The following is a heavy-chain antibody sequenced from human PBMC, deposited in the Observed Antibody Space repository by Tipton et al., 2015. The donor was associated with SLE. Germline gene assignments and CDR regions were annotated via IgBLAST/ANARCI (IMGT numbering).Heavy chain of an antibody. CDR3: ARGCSSTTCEPFDYFRSDV. V-gene: IGHV4-61*02. CDR1: GGSISRGPYY. J-gene: IGHJ6*02. Sequence: TLSLTCTVSGGSISRGPYYWNWIRQPAGKGLEWIGRTYTSGSTYYNPSLKSRVTMSLDTSKNQFSLKLTSVTAADTAVYFCARGCSSTTCEPFDYFRSDVWGQGTTVTVSS. CDR2: TYTSGST. D-gene: IGHD2-2*01.